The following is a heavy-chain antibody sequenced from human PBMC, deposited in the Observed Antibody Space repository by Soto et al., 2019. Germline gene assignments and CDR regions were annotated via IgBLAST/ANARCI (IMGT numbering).Heavy chain of an antibody. D-gene: IGHD2-15*01. Sequence: GGSLRLSCAASGFTFNTYGMHWVRQAPGRGLEWVAVIWYDGSIKYYADSVKGRFTISRDNSKNTLYLQMNSLRAEDTAVYYCARIDCTGGSCRPYAYYDLDVWGQGTTVTVSS. CDR1: GFTFNTYG. V-gene: IGHV3-33*01. CDR3: ARIDCTGGSCRPYAYYDLDV. J-gene: IGHJ6*02. CDR2: IWYDGSIK.